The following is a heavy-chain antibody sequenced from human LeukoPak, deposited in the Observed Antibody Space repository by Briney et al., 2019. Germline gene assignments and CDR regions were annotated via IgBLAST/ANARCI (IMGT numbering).Heavy chain of an antibody. CDR2: ITDSDYST. D-gene: IGHD3-3*01. Sequence: PGGSLRLSCAGSGFPLRSYAMNWVRQAPGKGLEWVSGITDSDYSTYYADSVKGRFTISRDNSESTLYLQMSSLRAEDTAVYYCAKSTIFGVVIYWGQGTLVTVSS. CDR3: AKSTIFGVVIY. V-gene: IGHV3-23*01. CDR1: GFPLRSYA. J-gene: IGHJ4*02.